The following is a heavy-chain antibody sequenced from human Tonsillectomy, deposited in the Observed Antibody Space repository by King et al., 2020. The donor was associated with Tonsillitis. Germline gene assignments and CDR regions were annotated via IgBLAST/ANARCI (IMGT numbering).Heavy chain of an antibody. J-gene: IGHJ6*02. Sequence: VQLVESGGGLVQPGRSLRLSCAASGFTFDDYAMHWVRQAPGKGLEWVSGISWNSGSIDYADSVKGRFTISRDNAKNSLYLQMNSLRAEDTALYYCAKVAAAALIYFYVMSVWGQGTTVTVSS. V-gene: IGHV3-9*01. CDR1: GFTFDDYA. D-gene: IGHD6-13*01. CDR2: ISWNSGSI. CDR3: AKVAAAALIYFYVMSV.